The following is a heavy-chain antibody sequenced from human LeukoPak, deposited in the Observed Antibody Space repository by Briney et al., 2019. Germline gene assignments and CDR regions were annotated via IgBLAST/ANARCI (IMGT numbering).Heavy chain of an antibody. V-gene: IGHV3-21*01. CDR3: ARDLAWDAFDI. J-gene: IGHJ3*02. CDR1: GFNFTNYN. Sequence: GGSLRLSCAASGFNFTNYNMNWVRQAPGKGLGWVSSIHSSSGSIYYADSLKGRFTISGDNAKNSLYLQMNSLRAEDTAVYYCARDLAWDAFDIWGQGTMVTVSS. CDR2: IHSSSGSI.